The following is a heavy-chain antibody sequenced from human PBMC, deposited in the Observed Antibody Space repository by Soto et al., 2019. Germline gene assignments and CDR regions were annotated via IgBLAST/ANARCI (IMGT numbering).Heavy chain of an antibody. CDR3: ARVDYYDSSGYYGY. J-gene: IGHJ4*02. Sequence: QVHLVQSGAEVKKPGASVKVSCKASGYTFNIYGISWVRQAPGQGLEWMGWISGYNGNTDYAQNLQDRVTLTTDASTSTVYKELRSLRSDDTAVYYCARVDYYDSSGYYGYWGQGTLITVSS. V-gene: IGHV1-18*04. CDR1: GYTFNIYG. D-gene: IGHD3-22*01. CDR2: ISGYNGNT.